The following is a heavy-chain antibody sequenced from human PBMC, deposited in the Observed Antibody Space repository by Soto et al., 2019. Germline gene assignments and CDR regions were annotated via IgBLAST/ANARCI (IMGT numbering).Heavy chain of an antibody. CDR3: ARRYGSAFDI. Sequence: QVQLQESGPGLVKPSETLSLTCTVSGGSISSYYWSWIRQPPGKGLEWIGYIYYSGSTNYNPSLKSRVSISVDTSKNQVSLKLCSVTAADTAVYYCARRYGSAFDIWGQGTMVTVSS. V-gene: IGHV4-59*01. CDR2: IYYSGST. J-gene: IGHJ3*02. CDR1: GGSISSYY. D-gene: IGHD3-10*01.